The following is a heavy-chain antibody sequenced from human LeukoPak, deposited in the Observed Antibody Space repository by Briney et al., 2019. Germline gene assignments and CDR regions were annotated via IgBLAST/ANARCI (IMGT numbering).Heavy chain of an antibody. CDR1: GFTFSSYS. D-gene: IGHD5-18*01. Sequence: PGGSLRLSCAASGFTFSSYSMNWVRQAPGKGLEWVSSISSSSSYIYYADSVKGRFTISRDNAKNSLYLQMNSLRAEDTAVYYCARDGYSYYYYYYMDVWGKGTTVTVSS. V-gene: IGHV3-21*01. CDR3: ARDGYSYYYYYYMDV. CDR2: ISSSSSYI. J-gene: IGHJ6*03.